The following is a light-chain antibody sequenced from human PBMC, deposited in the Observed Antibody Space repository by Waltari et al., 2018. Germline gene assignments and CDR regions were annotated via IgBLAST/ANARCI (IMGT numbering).Light chain of an antibody. Sequence: DIQMTQSPSSLSASVGDRVTISCRASPDIGNYLAWYQQKPGKVPKLLIFGASTLQSGVPSRFSGSGSGTDFTLTISSLQPEDFATYYCQKYNSVPPKFSFGPGTKVD. CDR1: PDIGNY. V-gene: IGKV1-27*01. CDR3: QKYNSVPPKFS. CDR2: GAS. J-gene: IGKJ3*01.